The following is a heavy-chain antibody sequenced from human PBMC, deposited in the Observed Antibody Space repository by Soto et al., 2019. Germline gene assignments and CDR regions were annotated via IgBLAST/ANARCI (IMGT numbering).Heavy chain of an antibody. CDR2: IHYTGST. CDR1: HVSISDYY. J-gene: IGHJ6*01. CDR3: ARDRSPIAVAGMDYHYGMEV. D-gene: IGHD6-19*01. V-gene: IGHV4-59*01. Sequence: PSETLSLTCSLSHVSISDYYWSCIRHPPGKWLQWIGFIHYTGSTHYNPSLTSRVTISLDKSKNQFSLQLRSVTAADTAKYYCARDRSPIAVAGMDYHYGMEVWGPRATVNVSS.